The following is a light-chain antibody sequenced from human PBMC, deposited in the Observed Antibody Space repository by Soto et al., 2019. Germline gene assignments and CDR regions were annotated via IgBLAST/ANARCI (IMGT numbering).Light chain of an antibody. CDR1: QSLSSSY. CDR3: QQRNSWPPN. CDR2: GAS. J-gene: IGKJ3*01. Sequence: EIVLTHSLGTLSLSPWERVTLSFRSSQSLSSSYLAWYQQKPGQAPRLLIYGASSRATGIPDRFSGSGSGTDFTLTISSLEPEDFALYYCQQRNSWPPNFGPGTKVDNK. V-gene: IGKV3D-20*02.